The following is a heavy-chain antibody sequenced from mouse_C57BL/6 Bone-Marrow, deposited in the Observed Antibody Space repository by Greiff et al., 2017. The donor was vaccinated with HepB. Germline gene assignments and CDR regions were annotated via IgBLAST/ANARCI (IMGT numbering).Heavy chain of an antibody. CDR1: GYTFTSYW. Sequence: QVQLQQPGAELVKPGASVKLSCKASGYTFTSYWMHWVKQRPGQGLEWIGMIHPNSGSTKYNEKFKSKATLTVDKSSSTAYMQLSSLTSEDTAIYYCARETLYYYGSSYPFAYWGQGTLVTVSA. CDR2: IHPNSGST. CDR3: ARETLYYYGSSYPFAY. D-gene: IGHD1-1*01. V-gene: IGHV1-64*01. J-gene: IGHJ3*01.